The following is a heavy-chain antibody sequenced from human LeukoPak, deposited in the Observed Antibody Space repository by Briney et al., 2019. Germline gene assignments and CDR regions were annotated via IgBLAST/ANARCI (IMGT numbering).Heavy chain of an antibody. D-gene: IGHD3-9*01. J-gene: IGHJ6*02. CDR2: IGTAGDT. CDR3: ARGHYDILTGDYYYYGMDV. Sequence: PGGSLRLSCAASGFTFSSYDMHWVRQATGKGLEWVSAIGTAGDTYYPGSVKGRFTISREDAKNSLYLQMNSLRAGDTAVYYCARGHYDILTGDYYYYGMDVWGQGTTVTVSS. V-gene: IGHV3-13*01. CDR1: GFTFSSYD.